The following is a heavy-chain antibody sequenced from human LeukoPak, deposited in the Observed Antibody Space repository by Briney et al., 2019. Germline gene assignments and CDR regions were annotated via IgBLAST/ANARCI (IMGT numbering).Heavy chain of an antibody. CDR1: GFTFSNYN. Sequence: GGSLRLPCAASGFTFSNYNMNLVRQAPGKGLEWVSSISSSNNYIYYADSVKGRFTISRDNAKNSLYLQMNSLRAEDTAVYYCPRRSPNYYFDYWGQGTPVTVSS. CDR2: ISSSNNYI. CDR3: PRRSPNYYFDY. V-gene: IGHV3-21*01. J-gene: IGHJ4*02.